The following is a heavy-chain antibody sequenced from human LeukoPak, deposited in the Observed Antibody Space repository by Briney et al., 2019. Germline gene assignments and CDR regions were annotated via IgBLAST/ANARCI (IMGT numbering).Heavy chain of an antibody. V-gene: IGHV4-59*08. CDR3: ARRPVEVAGPNPGEYFQH. D-gene: IGHD5-24*01. CDR1: GGSISSYY. Sequence: PSETLSLTCTVSGGSISSYYWSWIRQPPGKGLEWIGYIYYSGSTNYNPSLKSRVTISVDTSKNQFSLKLSSVTAADTAVYYCARRPVEVAGPNPGEYFQHWGQGTLVTVSS. CDR2: IYYSGST. J-gene: IGHJ1*01.